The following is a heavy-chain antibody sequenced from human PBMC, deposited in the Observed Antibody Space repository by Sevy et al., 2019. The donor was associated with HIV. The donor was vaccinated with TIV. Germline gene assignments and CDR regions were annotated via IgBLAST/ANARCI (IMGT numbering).Heavy chain of an antibody. CDR2: IRQGWREK. CDR3: AGDPYDGSFGAFDI. CDR1: NFIFRNYW. J-gene: IGHJ3*02. V-gene: IGHV3-7*01. D-gene: IGHD3-3*01. Sequence: GGSLRLSCAASNFIFRNYWMSWVRQAPGKGLEWVANIRQGWREKKFVGSVEGRFATSRDNAKNSLLLQMNSLRVGDTAVYYWAGDPYDGSFGAFDIWGRGTVVTVSS.